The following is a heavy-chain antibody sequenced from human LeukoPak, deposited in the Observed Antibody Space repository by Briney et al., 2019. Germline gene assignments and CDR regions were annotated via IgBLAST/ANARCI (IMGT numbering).Heavy chain of an antibody. CDR3: ARGNRDNYDSSGYYDY. D-gene: IGHD3-22*01. V-gene: IGHV1-8*02. J-gene: IGHJ4*02. Sequence: ASVKVSCKASGYTFTSYGISWVRQATGQGLEWMGWMNPNSGNTGYAQKFQGRVTMTRNTSISTAYMELSSLRSEDTAVYYCARGNRDNYDSSGYYDYWGQGTLVTVSS. CDR2: MNPNSGNT. CDR1: GYTFTSYG.